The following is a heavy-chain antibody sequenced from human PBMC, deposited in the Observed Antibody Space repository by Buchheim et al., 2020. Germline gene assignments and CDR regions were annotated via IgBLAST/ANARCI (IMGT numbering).Heavy chain of an antibody. Sequence: VQLQESGPGLVKPSETLSLTCTVSGDSINNYYWSWIRQPPGKGLEWIGYISYSGSTTYNPSLRSRVTISLDTSKNQFSLKLTSVTAADTAVYYCARGTYGGNGFDPWGQGTL. CDR3: ARGTYGGNGFDP. CDR1: GDSINNYY. V-gene: IGHV4-59*01. J-gene: IGHJ5*02. D-gene: IGHD1-7*01. CDR2: ISYSGST.